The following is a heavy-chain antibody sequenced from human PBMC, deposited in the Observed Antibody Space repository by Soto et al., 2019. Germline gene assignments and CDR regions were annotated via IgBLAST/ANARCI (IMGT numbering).Heavy chain of an antibody. CDR3: ARMTAQPMVRGVNWFDP. Sequence: SETLSLTCTVSGGSISSGGYYWSWIRQHPGKGLEWIGYIYYSGSTYYNPSLKSRVTISVDTSKNQFSLKLSSVTAADTAVYYCARMTAQPMVRGVNWFDPWGQGTLVTSPQ. CDR2: IYYSGST. J-gene: IGHJ5*02. CDR1: GGSISSGGYY. D-gene: IGHD3-10*01. V-gene: IGHV4-31*03.